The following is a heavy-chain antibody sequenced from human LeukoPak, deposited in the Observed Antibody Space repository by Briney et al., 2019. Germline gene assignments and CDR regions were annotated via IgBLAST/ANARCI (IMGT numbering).Heavy chain of an antibody. Sequence: PGGSLRLSRAASGFTFDDYGMSWVRQAPGKGLEWVSGINWNGGSTGYADSVKGRFTISRDNAKNSLYLQMNSLRAEDTALYYCARYSSSSFIFYMDVWGKGTTVTVSS. J-gene: IGHJ6*03. D-gene: IGHD6-6*01. V-gene: IGHV3-20*04. CDR1: GFTFDDYG. CDR3: ARYSSSSFIFYMDV. CDR2: INWNGGST.